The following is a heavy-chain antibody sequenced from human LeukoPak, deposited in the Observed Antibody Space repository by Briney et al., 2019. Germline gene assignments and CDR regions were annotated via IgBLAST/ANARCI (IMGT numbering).Heavy chain of an antibody. Sequence: GGSLRLSCAASGFTFSSYSMNWVRQAPGKGLEWVSYISSSSSTIYYADSVKGRFTISRDNAKNSLYLQMNSLRAEDTAVYYCARILPRQYRPPYYYYMDVWGKGTTVTVSS. CDR1: GFTFSSYS. D-gene: IGHD4-11*01. J-gene: IGHJ6*03. CDR2: ISSSSSTI. V-gene: IGHV3-48*04. CDR3: ARILPRQYRPPYYYYMDV.